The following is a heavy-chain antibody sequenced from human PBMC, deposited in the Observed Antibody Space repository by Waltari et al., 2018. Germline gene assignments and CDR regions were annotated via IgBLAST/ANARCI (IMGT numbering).Heavy chain of an antibody. CDR1: GGPMSRGY. Sequence: QVQLQESGPGLVKSSETLSLTCTVSGGPMSRGYWSWIRQAPGKGLEWIGYVAYSGSRNYNPSFMGRVTISSDKSKNQFSLTLTSVTATDTAVYFCARQEDIVLRPSVVNWFDPWGQGALVTVSS. V-gene: IGHV4-59*08. D-gene: IGHD2-15*01. J-gene: IGHJ5*02. CDR2: VAYSGSR. CDR3: ARQEDIVLRPSVVNWFDP.